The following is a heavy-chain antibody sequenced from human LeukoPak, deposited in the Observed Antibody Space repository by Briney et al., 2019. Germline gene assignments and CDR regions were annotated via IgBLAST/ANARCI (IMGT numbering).Heavy chain of an antibody. D-gene: IGHD6-19*01. CDR2: ISGSGGST. J-gene: IGHJ3*02. CDR1: GFTFSTYA. V-gene: IGHV3-23*01. CDR3: AREVAGTAFDI. Sequence: GGSLRLSCAASGFTFSTYAMNWVRQAPGKGLEWVAAISGSGGSTYYADSVKGRFTVSRDSSKNTLYLQMNSLRAEDTAVYYCAREVAGTAFDIWGQGTMVTVSS.